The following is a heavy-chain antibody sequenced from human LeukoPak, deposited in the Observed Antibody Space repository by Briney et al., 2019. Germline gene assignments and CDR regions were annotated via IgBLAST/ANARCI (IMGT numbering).Heavy chain of an antibody. CDR1: GGSISSYY. CDR2: IYYSGST. D-gene: IGHD6-13*01. Sequence: SETLSLTCTVSGGSISSYYWSWIRQPPGKGLEWIGYIYYSGSTNYNPSLKSRVTISVDTSKNQFSLKLSSVTAADTAVYYCARAEEEQQLVLRFDPWGQGTLVTVSS. CDR3: ARAEEEQQLVLRFDP. J-gene: IGHJ5*02. V-gene: IGHV4-59*01.